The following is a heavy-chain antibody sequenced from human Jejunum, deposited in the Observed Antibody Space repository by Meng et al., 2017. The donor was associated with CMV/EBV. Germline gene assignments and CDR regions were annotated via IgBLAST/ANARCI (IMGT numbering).Heavy chain of an antibody. CDR1: GDLFAFPW. CDR2: IFPDDSNI. J-gene: IGHJ3*02. Sequence: SGDLFAFPWIRWVGPLPRHGLAWMGLIFPDDSNIKSSPSFPGQVTISAGKSISTGYLQWSSLKASDTAMYYCATQTGLGNDAYNIWGQGTMVTVSS. CDR3: ATQTGLGNDAYNI. D-gene: IGHD3/OR15-3a*01. V-gene: IGHV5-51*01.